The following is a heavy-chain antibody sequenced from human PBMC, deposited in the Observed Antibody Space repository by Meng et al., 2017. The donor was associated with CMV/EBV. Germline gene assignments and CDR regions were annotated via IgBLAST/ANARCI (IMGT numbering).Heavy chain of an antibody. CDR1: GGTFSSYA. CDR2: INPNSGGT. Sequence: SVKVSCKASGGTFSSYAISWVRQAPGQGLEWMGWINPNSGGTNYAQKFQGRVTMTRDTSISPAYMELSRLRSDDPAVYYCAREEAYYYGMDVWGQGTTVTVSS. V-gene: IGHV1-2*02. J-gene: IGHJ6*02. CDR3: AREEAYYYGMDV.